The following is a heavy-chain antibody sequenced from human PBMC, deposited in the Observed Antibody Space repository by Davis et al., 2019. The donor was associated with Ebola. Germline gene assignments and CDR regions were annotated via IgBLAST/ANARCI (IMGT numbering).Heavy chain of an antibody. CDR3: ARTGYSSGWYPGWFDP. Sequence: PGGSLRLSCAASGFTFSSYSMNWVRQAPGKGLEWVSYISSSSSTIYYADSVKGRFTISRDNAKNSLYLQMNSLRDEDTAVYYCARTGYSSGWYPGWFDPWGQGTLVTVSS. CDR1: GFTFSSYS. CDR2: ISSSSSTI. J-gene: IGHJ5*02. V-gene: IGHV3-48*02. D-gene: IGHD6-19*01.